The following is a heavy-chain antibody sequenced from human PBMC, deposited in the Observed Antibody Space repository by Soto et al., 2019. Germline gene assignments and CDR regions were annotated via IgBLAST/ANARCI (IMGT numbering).Heavy chain of an antibody. CDR2: ISAYNGNT. V-gene: IGHV1-18*01. Sequence: QLQLVQSAAEVKKPGASVRVSCKAYGYPFTSFGISWVRQAPGQGLEWMGWISAYNGNTNYAENLQGRVTMTTDTSTSTAYMELRSLRSDDTAVYYCARDHRGGTDAFDIWGQGTMVTVSS. CDR1: GYPFTSFG. J-gene: IGHJ3*02. CDR3: ARDHRGGTDAFDI. D-gene: IGHD2-15*01.